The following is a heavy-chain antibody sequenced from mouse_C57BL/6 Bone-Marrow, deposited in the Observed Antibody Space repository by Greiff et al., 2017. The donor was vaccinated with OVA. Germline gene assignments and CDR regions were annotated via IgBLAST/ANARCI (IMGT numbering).Heavy chain of an antibody. CDR1: GFSLTSYA. CDR3: ASHYYGSTLFAY. J-gene: IGHJ3*01. Sequence: VQRVESGPGLVAPSQSLSITCTVSGFSLTSYAISWVRQPPGKGLEWLGVIWTGGGTNYNSALKSRLSISKDNSKSQVFIKMNSLQTDDTARYYCASHYYGSTLFAYWGQGTLVTVSA. CDR2: IWTGGGT. V-gene: IGHV2-9-1*01. D-gene: IGHD1-1*01.